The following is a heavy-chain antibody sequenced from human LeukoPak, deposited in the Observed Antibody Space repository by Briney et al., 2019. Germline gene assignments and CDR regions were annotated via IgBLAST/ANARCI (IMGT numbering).Heavy chain of an antibody. V-gene: IGHV3-21*01. CDR2: ISSSSSYI. CDR3: ARDSLAATGAFDI. J-gene: IGHJ3*02. CDR1: GFTFSSYS. Sequence: GGSLRLSCAASGFTFSSYSMNWVRQAPGKGLEWVSSISSSSSYIYYADSVRGRFTISRDNAKNSLYLQMNSLRAEDTAVYYCARDSLAATGAFDIWGQGTMVTVSS. D-gene: IGHD2-15*01.